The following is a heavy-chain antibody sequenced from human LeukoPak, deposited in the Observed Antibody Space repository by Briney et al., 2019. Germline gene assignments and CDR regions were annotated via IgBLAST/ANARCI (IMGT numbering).Heavy chain of an antibody. CDR2: INPNSGGT. J-gene: IGHJ6*02. CDR3: ARGEERNFYYYYGMDV. D-gene: IGHD1-1*01. V-gene: IGHV1-2*04. Sequence: ASVKVSCKASGYSFTGYYIHWVRQAPGQGLEWMGWINPNSGGTSYVQKFQGWVTMTRDTSIGTAYMELNSLRSNDTAVYYCARGEERNFYYYYGMDVWGQGTTVTVSS. CDR1: GYSFTGYY.